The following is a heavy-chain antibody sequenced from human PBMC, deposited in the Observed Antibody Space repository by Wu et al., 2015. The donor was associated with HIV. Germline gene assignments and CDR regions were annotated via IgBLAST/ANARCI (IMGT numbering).Heavy chain of an antibody. Sequence: QVQLVQSGAEVKKPGSSVKVSCKASGYTFTGYYMHWVRQAPGQGLEWMGWINPNSGGTNYAQKFQGRVTMTRDTSISTAYMELSRLRSDDTAVYYCARVRYSYGYAYYYYYGMDVWGQGPRSPSP. CDR3: ARVRYSYGYAYYYYYGMDV. D-gene: IGHD5-18*01. CDR1: GYTFTGYY. V-gene: IGHV1-2*02. CDR2: INPNSGGT. J-gene: IGHJ6*02.